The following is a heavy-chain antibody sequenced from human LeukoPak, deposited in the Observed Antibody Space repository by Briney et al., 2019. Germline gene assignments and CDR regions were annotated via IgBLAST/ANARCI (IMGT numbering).Heavy chain of an antibody. V-gene: IGHV4-30-2*01. CDR1: GGSISSGGYY. CDR3: ARVIPQRIAAAANWFDP. Sequence: SQTLSLTCTVSGGSISSGGYYWSWIRQPPGKGLEWIGYIYHSGSTYYNPSLKSRVTISVDRSKNQFSLKLTSVTAADTAVYYCARVIPQRIAAAANWFDPWGQGTLVTVSS. D-gene: IGHD6-13*01. CDR2: IYHSGST. J-gene: IGHJ5*02.